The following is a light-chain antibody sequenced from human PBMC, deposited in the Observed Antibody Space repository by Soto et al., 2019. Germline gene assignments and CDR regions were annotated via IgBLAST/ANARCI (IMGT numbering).Light chain of an antibody. CDR2: AAS. V-gene: IGKV1-9*01. CDR1: QVISTS. CDR3: QQLFDSPIT. Sequence: GEIVTITFGASQVISTSLAWYQVKPGKAPKLLIYAASTLESGVPSRFSATVSGTEFSLTITSLQPEDFATYYCQQLFDSPITFGQGTRLEIK. J-gene: IGKJ5*01.